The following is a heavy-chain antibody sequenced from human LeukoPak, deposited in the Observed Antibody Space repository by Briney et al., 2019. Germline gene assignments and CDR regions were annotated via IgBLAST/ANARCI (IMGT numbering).Heavy chain of an antibody. Sequence: PSETLSLTCTVSGGSISSSSYYWGWIRQPPGKGLEWIGSIYYSGSTYYNPSLKSRVTISVDTSKNQFSLKLSSVTAADTAVYYCAREQGYCTNGVCYTAFDYWGQGTLVTVSS. CDR1: GGSISSSSYY. CDR2: IYYSGST. J-gene: IGHJ4*02. CDR3: AREQGYCTNGVCYTAFDY. V-gene: IGHV4-39*07. D-gene: IGHD2-8*01.